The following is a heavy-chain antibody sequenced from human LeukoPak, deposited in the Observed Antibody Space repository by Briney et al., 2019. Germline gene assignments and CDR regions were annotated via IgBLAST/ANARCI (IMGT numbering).Heavy chain of an antibody. D-gene: IGHD6-6*01. V-gene: IGHV3-74*01. CDR3: SRTGIAARPTVWFDP. CDR2: INSDGSST. Sequence: GGSLGLSCAATGFTFSSYWMHWVRQAPGKGLVWVSHINSDGSSTNFADSVKGRFTISRRNAKNTLYLQINSLSAEDTAVYYCSRTGIAARPTVWFDPWGQGTLVTVSS. CDR1: GFTFSSYW. J-gene: IGHJ5*02.